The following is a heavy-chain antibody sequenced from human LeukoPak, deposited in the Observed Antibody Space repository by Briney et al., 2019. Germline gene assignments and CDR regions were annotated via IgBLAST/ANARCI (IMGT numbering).Heavy chain of an antibody. CDR1: GGSISSSSYY. D-gene: IGHD5-18*01. J-gene: IGHJ4*02. CDR3: ARRRIQLWSTPFDY. Sequence: SETLSLTCTVSGGSISSSSYYWGWIRQPPGKGLEWLGSIYYSGSTYYNPSLKSRVTISVDTSKNQFSLKLSSVTAADTAVYYCARRRIQLWSTPFDYWGQGTLVTVSS. V-gene: IGHV4-39*01. CDR2: IYYSGST.